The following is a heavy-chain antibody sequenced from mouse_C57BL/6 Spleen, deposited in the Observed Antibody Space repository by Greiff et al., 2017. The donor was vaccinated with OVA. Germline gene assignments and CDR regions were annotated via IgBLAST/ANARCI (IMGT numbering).Heavy chain of an antibody. V-gene: IGHV1-55*01. J-gene: IGHJ1*03. CDR2: IYPGSGST. D-gene: IGHD1-1*01. CDR3: ARGGTTVVALRYFDV. Sequence: QVQLQQPGAELVKPGASVKMSCKASGYTFTSYWMTWVKQRPGQGLEWIGDIYPGSGSTNYNEKFKSKATLTVDTSSSTAYMQLSSLTSEDSAVFYCARGGTTVVALRYFDVWGTGTTVTVSS. CDR1: GYTFTSYW.